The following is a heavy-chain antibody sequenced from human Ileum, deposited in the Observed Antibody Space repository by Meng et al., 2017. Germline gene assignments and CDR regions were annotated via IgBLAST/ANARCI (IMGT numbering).Heavy chain of an antibody. CDR2: IWYDGTNE. V-gene: IGHV3-33*01. Sequence: QVQLVESGGDVVQPGRSLRLSCAASGFTFRSYGMQWFRQAPGKGLEWVALIWYDGTNEKYADSVKGRFTISRENYKNTLYLQMNSLRADDTAVYYCARDVVSGSQIRMAWGYWGQGTLVTVSS. D-gene: IGHD1-26*01. CDR3: ARDVVSGSQIRMAWGY. J-gene: IGHJ4*02. CDR1: GFTFRSYG.